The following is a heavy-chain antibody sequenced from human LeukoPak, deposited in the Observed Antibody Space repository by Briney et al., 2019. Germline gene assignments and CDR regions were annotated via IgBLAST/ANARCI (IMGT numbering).Heavy chain of an antibody. Sequence: ASVKVSCKASGYTFTSYGTSWVRQAPGQGPEWMGWISGYNGNTNYAQKFQGRVTMTRDTSISTAYMELSRLRSDDTAVYYCARDWYYYDSSGYYFFYYFDYWGQGTLVTVSS. D-gene: IGHD3-22*01. V-gene: IGHV1-18*01. CDR3: ARDWYYYDSSGYYFFYYFDY. CDR2: ISGYNGNT. J-gene: IGHJ4*02. CDR1: GYTFTSYG.